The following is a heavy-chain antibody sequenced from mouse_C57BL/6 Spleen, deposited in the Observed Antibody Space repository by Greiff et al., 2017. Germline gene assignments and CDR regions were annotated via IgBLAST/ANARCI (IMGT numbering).Heavy chain of an antibody. CDR2: INYDGSST. V-gene: IGHV5-16*01. Sequence: EVNVVESEGGLVQPGSSMKLSCTASGFTFSDYYMAWVRQVPDKGLEWVANINYDGSSTYYLDSLKSRFIISRGNAKTILYLQMSSLKSEDTATYYCARDDGSFDYWGQGTTLTVSS. CDR3: ARDDGSFDY. J-gene: IGHJ2*01. CDR1: GFTFSDYY.